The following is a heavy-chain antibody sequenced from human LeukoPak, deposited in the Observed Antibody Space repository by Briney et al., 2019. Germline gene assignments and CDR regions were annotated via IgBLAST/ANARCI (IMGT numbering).Heavy chain of an antibody. Sequence: SETLSLICTVSGGSIGSSTYYWGWIRQPPGKGLEWIGSIYYSGSTYYNPSLKSRVTISVDTSKNHFSLMLSSVSAADTAVYYCASQVSGYSYEVNDWGQGTLVTVSS. V-gene: IGHV4-39*02. D-gene: IGHD5-18*01. CDR3: ASQVSGYSYEVND. J-gene: IGHJ4*02. CDR2: IYYSGST. CDR1: GGSIGSSTYY.